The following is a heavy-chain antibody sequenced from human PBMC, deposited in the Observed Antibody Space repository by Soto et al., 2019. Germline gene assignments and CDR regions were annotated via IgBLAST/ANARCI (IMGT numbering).Heavy chain of an antibody. Sequence: KTAETLSLTGTVSGGSISSYYWSWIRQPPGKGLEGIGYVYYSGSTNYNPSLKSRGTISVDTSKNQFSLKLSSVPAADTAVYYCARDQGPHCSGGSCYSEGEYYFDYWGQGTLVTVSS. V-gene: IGHV4-59*01. CDR3: ARDQGPHCSGGSCYSEGEYYFDY. J-gene: IGHJ4*02. CDR2: VYYSGST. D-gene: IGHD2-15*01. CDR1: GGSISSYY.